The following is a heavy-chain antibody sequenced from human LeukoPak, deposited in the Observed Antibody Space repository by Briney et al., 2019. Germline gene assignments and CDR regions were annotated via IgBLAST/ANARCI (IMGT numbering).Heavy chain of an antibody. V-gene: IGHV3-23*01. CDR1: GFTFSSYA. CDR2: ISAGGGST. J-gene: IGHJ4*02. Sequence: GGSLRLSCAASGFTFSSYAMSWVRQAPGKGLEWVSVISAGGGSTHYANSVKGRFTISRDNSKNMLYLQMNSLRAEDTAVYYCAKSGTSSVRYYFDYWGQGTLVTVSS. CDR3: AKSGTSSVRYYFDY. D-gene: IGHD1-7*01.